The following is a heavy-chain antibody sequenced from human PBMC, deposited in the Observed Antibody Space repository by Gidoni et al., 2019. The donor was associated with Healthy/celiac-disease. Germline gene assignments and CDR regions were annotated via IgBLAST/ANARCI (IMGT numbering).Heavy chain of an antibody. D-gene: IGHD3-3*01. CDR2: IIPILGIA. Sequence: QVQLVQSGAEVKKPGSSVKVSCKASGGTFSSYAISWVRQAPGQGLEWMGRIIPILGIANYAQKFQGRVTITADKSTSTAYMELSSLRSEDTAVYYCARGLRFLEWSLGDYYYGMDVWGQGTTVTVSS. CDR3: ARGLRFLEWSLGDYYYGMDV. CDR1: GGTFSSYA. J-gene: IGHJ6*02. V-gene: IGHV1-69*04.